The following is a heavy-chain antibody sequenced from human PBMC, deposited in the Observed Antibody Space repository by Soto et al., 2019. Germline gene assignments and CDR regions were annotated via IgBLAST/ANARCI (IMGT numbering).Heavy chain of an antibody. D-gene: IGHD3-3*01. CDR3: ASSPQIWSGYLVDRYFDY. CDR1: GFTFSDYY. CDR2: ISSSGSTI. V-gene: IGHV3-11*01. J-gene: IGHJ4*02. Sequence: GGSLRLSCAASGFTFSDYYMSWIRQAPGKGLEWVSYISSSGSTIYYADSVKGRFTISRDNAKNSLYLQMNSLRAEDTAVYYCASSPQIWSGYLVDRYFDYWGQGTLVTVSS.